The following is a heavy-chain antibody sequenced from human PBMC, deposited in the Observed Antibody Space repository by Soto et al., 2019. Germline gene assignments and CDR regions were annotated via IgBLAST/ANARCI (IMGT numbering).Heavy chain of an antibody. J-gene: IGHJ6*02. Sequence: PGESLKISCKGSGYSFTSYWIVWVRQMPGKGLEWMGIIYPGDSDTRYSPSFQGQVTISADKSISTAYLQWSSLKASDTAMYYCARHSSSSRRYYYYYGMAVWGQGTTVTVSS. CDR3: ARHSSSSRRYYYYYGMAV. V-gene: IGHV5-51*01. CDR2: IYPGDSDT. CDR1: GYSFTSYW. D-gene: IGHD6-6*01.